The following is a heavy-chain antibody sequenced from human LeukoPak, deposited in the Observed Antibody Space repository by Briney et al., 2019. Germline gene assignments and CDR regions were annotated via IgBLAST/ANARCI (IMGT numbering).Heavy chain of an antibody. J-gene: IGHJ4*02. CDR1: GFTFSNFW. CDR3: AREGPGQWLEPFDY. CDR2: IKQDGSEN. Sequence: GGTLRLSCAASGFTFSNFWMSWVRQAPGKGLEWVANIKQDGSENYFVDSVKGRFTISRDNAKKSLDLQMNSLRAEDTAVYYCAREGPGQWLEPFDYWGQGTLVTVSS. D-gene: IGHD6-19*01. V-gene: IGHV3-7*03.